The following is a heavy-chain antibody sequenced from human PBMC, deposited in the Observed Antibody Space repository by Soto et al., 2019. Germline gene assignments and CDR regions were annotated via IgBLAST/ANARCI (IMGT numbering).Heavy chain of an antibody. CDR3: PKDWSLVPAAPV. V-gene: IGHV3-30*18. Sequence: LSCAASGFTFSSYGMHWVRQAPGKGLEWVAVISYDGSNKYYADSVKGRFTISRDNSKNTLYLQMNSLSAQDTAVYYCPKDWSLVPAAPVWGQGTTVTVSS. CDR2: ISYDGSNK. CDR1: GFTFSSYG. J-gene: IGHJ6*02. D-gene: IGHD2-2*01.